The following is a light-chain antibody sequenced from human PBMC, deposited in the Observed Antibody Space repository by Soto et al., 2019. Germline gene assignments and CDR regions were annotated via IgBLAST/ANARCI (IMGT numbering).Light chain of an antibody. CDR3: QVWDSSSDVV. Sequence: SYELTQPPSVSVAPGQTATITCGGNNIGSETVHWYQQKPGQAPVLVVYDDSDRPSGIPGRFSGSNSGNTATLTISRVEAGDEADYYCQVWDSSSDVVFGGGTKLTVL. CDR2: DDS. CDR1: NIGSET. J-gene: IGLJ2*01. V-gene: IGLV3-21*02.